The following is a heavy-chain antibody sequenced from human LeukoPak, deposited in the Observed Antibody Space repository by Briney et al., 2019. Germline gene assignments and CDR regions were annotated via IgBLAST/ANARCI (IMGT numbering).Heavy chain of an antibody. CDR1: RYTFTIYA. D-gene: IGHD6-13*01. CDR3: ARAGAAAGTPFDY. CDR2: INAGNGNT. Sequence: ASVKVSCKASRYTFTIYARHWVRQAPGQRLEWMGCINAGNGNTKYSQKFQGRVTITRDTSASTAYMELSSLRSDDTAVYYCARAGAAAGTPFDYWGQGTLVTVSS. J-gene: IGHJ4*02. V-gene: IGHV1-3*01.